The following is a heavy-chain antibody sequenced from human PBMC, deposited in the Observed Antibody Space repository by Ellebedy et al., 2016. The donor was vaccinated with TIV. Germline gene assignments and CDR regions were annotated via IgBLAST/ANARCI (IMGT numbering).Heavy chain of an antibody. CDR1: GFSLSGHW. V-gene: IGHV3-7*01. J-gene: IGHJ5*02. D-gene: IGHD2-15*01. CDR2: IKQDESEK. Sequence: GGSLRLXXAASGFSLSGHWMSWARQAPGKGLEWVANIKQDESEKYYADSVKGRFTISRDNSKNSLYLQMNSLRAEDTAVYYCAGYGWPANFDPWGQGILVTVSS. CDR3: AGYGWPANFDP.